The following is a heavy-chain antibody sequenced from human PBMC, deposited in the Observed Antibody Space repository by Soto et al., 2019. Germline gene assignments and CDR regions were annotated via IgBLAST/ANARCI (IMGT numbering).Heavy chain of an antibody. CDR1: GFTFSSYG. V-gene: IGHV3-30*18. J-gene: IGHJ4*02. D-gene: IGHD3-22*01. CDR3: AKITTARNEGSGGY. CDR2: ISYDGSNK. Sequence: GGSLRLSCAASGFTFSSYGMHWVRQAPGKGLEWVAVISYDGSNKYYADSVKGRFTISRDNSKNTLYLQMNSLRAEDTAVYYCAKITTARNEGSGGYWGQGTLVTVSS.